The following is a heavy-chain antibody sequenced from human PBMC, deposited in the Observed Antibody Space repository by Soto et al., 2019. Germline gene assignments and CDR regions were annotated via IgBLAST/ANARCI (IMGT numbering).Heavy chain of an antibody. Sequence: EVQLVESGGGLVQPGRSLRLSCAASGFTCDDYAMHWVRQAPGKGLEWVSGISWHSGSICYADSVKGRFTISRDNAKNSLYLQMNSLGAEDTALYYCAKDIGFDWLLPLDYSGKGTLVTFAS. CDR3: AKDIGFDWLLPLDY. CDR2: ISWHSGSI. V-gene: IGHV3-9*01. J-gene: IGHJ4*02. D-gene: IGHD3-9*01. CDR1: GFTCDDYA.